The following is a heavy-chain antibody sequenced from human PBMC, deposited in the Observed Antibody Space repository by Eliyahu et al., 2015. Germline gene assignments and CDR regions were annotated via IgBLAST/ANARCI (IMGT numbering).Heavy chain of an antibody. CDR1: GXXFXXSA. CDR2: IRXKANSYAT. V-gene: IGHV3-73*01. D-gene: IGHD4-23*01. J-gene: IGHJ4*02. CDR3: TRLEGDYGGNPFDY. Sequence: EVQLVESGGGLVQPGGSLXLSCXXSGXXFXXSAMHWVRQASGKGLEWVGRIRXKANSYATAYAASVKGRFTISRDDSKNTAYLQMNSLKTEDTAVYYCTRLEGDYGGNPFDYWGQGTLVTVSS.